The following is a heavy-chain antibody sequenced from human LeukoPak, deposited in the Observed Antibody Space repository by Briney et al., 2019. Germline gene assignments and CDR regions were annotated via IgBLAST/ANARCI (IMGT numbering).Heavy chain of an antibody. V-gene: IGHV3-73*01. CDR1: GFTFSGSA. CDR2: IRSKANSYAT. D-gene: IGHD3-10*01. CDR3: TRQDGVFQFDY. J-gene: IGHJ4*02. Sequence: GGSLRLSCAASGFTFSGSAMHWVRQASGKELEWVGRIRSKANSYATAYAASVKGRFTISRDDSKSTAYLQMNSLKTEDTAVYYCTRQDGVFQFDYWGQGTLVTVSS.